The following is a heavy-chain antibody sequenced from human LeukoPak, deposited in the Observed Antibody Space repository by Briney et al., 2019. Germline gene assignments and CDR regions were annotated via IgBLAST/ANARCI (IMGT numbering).Heavy chain of an antibody. CDR2: INTDGSST. CDR3: ARDRKLWSGFSFGY. CDR1: GFTFSTYW. D-gene: IGHD3-3*01. Sequence: SGGSLRLSCAASGFTFSTYWMSWVRQVTGKGLVWVSRINTDGSSTSSADFVKGRFTISRDNAKNTLYLQMNSLRAEDTAVYYCARDRKLWSGFSFGYWGQGILITVSS. V-gene: IGHV3-74*01. J-gene: IGHJ4*02.